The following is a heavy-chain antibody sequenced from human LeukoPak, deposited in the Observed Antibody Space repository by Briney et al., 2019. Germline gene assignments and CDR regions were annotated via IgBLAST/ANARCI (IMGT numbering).Heavy chain of an antibody. Sequence: SETLSLTCAVYGGSFSGYYWSWIRQPPGKGLEWIGEINHSGGTNYNPSLKSRVTISVDTSKNQFSLKLSSVTAADTAVYYCARDGQWLGVAFDIWGQGTMVTVSS. J-gene: IGHJ3*02. V-gene: IGHV4-34*01. CDR3: ARDGQWLGVAFDI. D-gene: IGHD6-19*01. CDR2: INHSGGT. CDR1: GGSFSGYY.